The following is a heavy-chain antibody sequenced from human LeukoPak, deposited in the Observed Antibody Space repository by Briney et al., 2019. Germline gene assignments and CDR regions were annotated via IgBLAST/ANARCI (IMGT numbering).Heavy chain of an antibody. CDR3: ARRAVTGSNYFDY. CDR1: GFTFSGYS. V-gene: IGHV3-48*02. Sequence: PGGSLRLSCAASGFTFSGYSMNWVRQAPGKGLEWVSYISSSSSTIYYADSVKGRFTISRDSAKNSVYLQMNSLRDEDTAVYYCARRAVTGSNYFDYWGQGSLVTVSS. CDR2: ISSSSSTI. J-gene: IGHJ4*02. D-gene: IGHD6-19*01.